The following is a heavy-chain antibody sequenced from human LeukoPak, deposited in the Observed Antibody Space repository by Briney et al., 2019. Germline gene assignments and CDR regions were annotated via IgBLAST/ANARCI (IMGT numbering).Heavy chain of an antibody. V-gene: IGHV4-61*08. CDR2: IYYSGST. CDR1: GGSISSDGYY. J-gene: IGHJ5*02. Sequence: SETLSLTCTVSGGSISSDGYYWSWIRQPPGKGLEWIGYIYYSGSTNYNPSLKSRVTISVDTSKNQFSLKLSSVTAADTAVYYCARTMRSWFDPWGQGTLVTVSS. D-gene: IGHD4/OR15-4a*01. CDR3: ARTMRSWFDP.